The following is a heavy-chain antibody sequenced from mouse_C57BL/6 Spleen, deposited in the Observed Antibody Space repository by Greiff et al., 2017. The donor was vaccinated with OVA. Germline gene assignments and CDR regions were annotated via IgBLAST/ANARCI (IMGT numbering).Heavy chain of an antibody. Sequence: EVKLQESGPGLVKPSQSLSLTCSVTGYSITSGYYWNWIRQFPGNKLEWMGYISYDGSNNYNPSLKNRISITRDTSKNQFFLKLNSVTTEDTATYYCASGNYGGQGTSVTVSS. V-gene: IGHV3-6*01. J-gene: IGHJ4*01. CDR2: ISYDGSN. CDR3: ASGNY. CDR1: GYSITSGYY. D-gene: IGHD2-1*01.